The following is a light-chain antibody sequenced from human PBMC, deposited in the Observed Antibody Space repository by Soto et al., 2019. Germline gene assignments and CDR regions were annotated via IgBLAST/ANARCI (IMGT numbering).Light chain of an antibody. Sequence: EIVLTQSPATLSLSPGERATLSCRASQSVSSYLAWYQQKPGQAPRLLIYDASNRATGIPARFSGSGSGADFSLAIRRLGHQVLAVYDCQKYGSSHLTFGGWNKMDLK. CDR2: DAS. J-gene: IGKJ4*01. CDR1: QSVSSY. V-gene: IGKV3-20*01. CDR3: QKYGSSHLT.